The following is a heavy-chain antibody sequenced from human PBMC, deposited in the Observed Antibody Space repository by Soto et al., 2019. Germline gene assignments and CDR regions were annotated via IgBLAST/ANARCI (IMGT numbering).Heavy chain of an antibody. D-gene: IGHD3-10*01. V-gene: IGHV5-51*01. CDR2: IYSCDSDT. J-gene: IGHJ6*02. Sequence: GESLKSSCKGSGYSFTSYWIGWVRQMPGKGMEWMGIIYSCDSDTRYSPSFQGQVTISADKSISTAYLQWSSLKASDTAMYYCAGGGVRGVITRTRDYYGMDVWGQGTTVTVSS. CDR1: GYSFTSYW. CDR3: AGGGVRGVITRTRDYYGMDV.